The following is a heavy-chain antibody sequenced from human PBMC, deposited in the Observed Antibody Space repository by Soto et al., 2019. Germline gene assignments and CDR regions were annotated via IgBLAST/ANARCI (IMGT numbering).Heavy chain of an antibody. V-gene: IGHV4-4*02. D-gene: IGHD4-17*01. CDR1: GGSVSSSQW. CDR2: IYHVGIT. CDR3: TTQGFGILNGLVDV. J-gene: IGHJ6*02. Sequence: PSETLSLTCAVSGGSVSSSQWWTWVRQAPGKGLEWLGEIYHVGITKYNPSLKSRVTISVDKSNNHFSLNLESVTAADTAIYYCTTQGFGILNGLVDVWGQGTTVTVSS.